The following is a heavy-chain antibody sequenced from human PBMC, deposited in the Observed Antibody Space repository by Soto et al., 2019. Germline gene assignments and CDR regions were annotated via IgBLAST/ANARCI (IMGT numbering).Heavy chain of an antibody. D-gene: IGHD1-26*01. J-gene: IGHJ5*02. Sequence: QVELVQSGGEVRKPGASVKVSCKASGYSFRSHSITWVRQAPGQGLEWMGWISCYNGDTKYAQKFQGRVTVTTDTPTTTAYMELRSLRSDDTAVYYCARDPSNTSGNRICFDPWGQGTLVTVSP. CDR3: ARDPSNTSGNRICFDP. CDR1: GYSFRSHS. CDR2: ISCYNGDT. V-gene: IGHV1-18*04.